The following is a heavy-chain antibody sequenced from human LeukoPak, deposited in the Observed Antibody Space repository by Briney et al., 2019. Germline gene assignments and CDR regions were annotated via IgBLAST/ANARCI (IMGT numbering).Heavy chain of an antibody. CDR1: GFTFSSYS. CDR3: ARAVRIQLWGGAFDI. V-gene: IGHV3-21*01. Sequence: PGGSLRLSCAASGFTFSSYSMNWVRQAPGKGLEWVSSISSSSSYIYYADSVKGRFTISRDTAKNSLYLQMNSLRAEDTAVYYCARAVRIQLWGGAFDIWGQGTMVTVSS. J-gene: IGHJ3*02. D-gene: IGHD5-18*01. CDR2: ISSSSSYI.